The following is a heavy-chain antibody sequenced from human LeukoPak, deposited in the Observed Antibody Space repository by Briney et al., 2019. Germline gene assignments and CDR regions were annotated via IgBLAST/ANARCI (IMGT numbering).Heavy chain of an antibody. CDR3: AKDGVLVAATPDGD. CDR1: GFTFSSYA. V-gene: IGHV3-23*01. CDR2: ISGSGGST. Sequence: PGGSLRLSCAASGFTFSSYAMSWVRQAPGKGLEWVSAISGSGGSTYYADSVKGRFTISRDNSKNTLYLQMNSLRAEDTAVYYSAKDGVLVAATPDGDWGQGTLVTVSS. J-gene: IGHJ4*02. D-gene: IGHD2-15*01.